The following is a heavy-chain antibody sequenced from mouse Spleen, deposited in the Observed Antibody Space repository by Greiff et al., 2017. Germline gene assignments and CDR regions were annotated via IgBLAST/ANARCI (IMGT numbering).Heavy chain of an antibody. J-gene: IGHJ2*01. V-gene: IGHV1-53*01. D-gene: IGHD1-1*01. CDR2: INPSNGGT. Sequence: QVQLKQSGTELVKPGASVKLSCKASGYTFTSYWMHWVKQRPGQGLEWIGNINPSNGGTNYNEKFKSKATLTVDKSSSTAYMQLSSLTSEDSAVYYCARWGLYYDGSPGFDYWGQGTTLAVSS. CDR1: GYTFTSYW. CDR3: ARWGLYYDGSPGFDY.